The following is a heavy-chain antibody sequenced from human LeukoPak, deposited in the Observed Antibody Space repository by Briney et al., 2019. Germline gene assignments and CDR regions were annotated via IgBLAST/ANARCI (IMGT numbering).Heavy chain of an antibody. CDR2: IIPIFGTA. CDR3: ARSGAYSSSSGVFDY. Sequence: SVKVSCKASGGTFSSYAISWARQAPGQGLEWMGGIIPIFGTANYAQKFQGRVTITADESTSTAYMELSSLRSEDTAVYYCARSGAYSSSSGVFDYWGQGTLVTVSS. CDR1: GGTFSSYA. J-gene: IGHJ4*02. V-gene: IGHV1-69*13. D-gene: IGHD6-6*01.